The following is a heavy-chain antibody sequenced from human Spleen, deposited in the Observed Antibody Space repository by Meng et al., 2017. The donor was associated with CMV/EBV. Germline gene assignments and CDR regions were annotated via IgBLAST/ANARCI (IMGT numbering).Heavy chain of an antibody. D-gene: IGHD1-26*01. CDR2: IKQDGSEK. J-gene: IGHJ4*02. CDR3: VRGLGASGSYSDY. CDR1: GFTFSSYW. V-gene: IGHV3-7*03. Sequence: GESLKISCAASGFTFSSYWMSWVRQAPGKGLEWVANIKQDGSEKYYVDSVKGRFTISRDNAKNSLYLQMNSLRAEDTAFYYCVRGLGASGSYSDYWGQGTLVTVSS.